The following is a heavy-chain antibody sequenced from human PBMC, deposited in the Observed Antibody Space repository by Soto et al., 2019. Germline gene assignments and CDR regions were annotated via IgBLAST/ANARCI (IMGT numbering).Heavy chain of an antibody. D-gene: IGHD3-22*01. J-gene: IGHJ4*02. Sequence: SVKVSCKXSGGTFNKYGIDWVRQAPGQGLEWMGGIIPLFGTANYAQKFQGRVTISADEVTSTVYMELRSLRSEDTGVYYCARQFDYDTSGYYYAYWGQGALVTVSS. CDR1: GGTFNKYG. CDR2: IIPLFGTA. V-gene: IGHV1-69*13. CDR3: ARQFDYDTSGYYYAY.